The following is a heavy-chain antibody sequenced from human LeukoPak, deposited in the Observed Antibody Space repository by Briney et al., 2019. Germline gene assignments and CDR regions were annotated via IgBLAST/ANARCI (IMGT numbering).Heavy chain of an antibody. J-gene: IGHJ4*02. CDR1: RGTFSSYA. CDR2: IIPIFGTA. CDR3: ARVRSLAARYYFDY. Sequence: SVKVSCKASRGTFSSYAISWVRQAPGQGLEWMGGIIPIFGTANYAQKFQGRVTITTDESTSTAYMELSSLRSEDTAVYYCARVRSLAARYYFDYWGQGTLVTVSS. V-gene: IGHV1-69*05. D-gene: IGHD6-6*01.